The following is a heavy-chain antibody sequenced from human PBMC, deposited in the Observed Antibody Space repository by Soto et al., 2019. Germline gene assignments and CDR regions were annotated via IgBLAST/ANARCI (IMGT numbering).Heavy chain of an antibody. Sequence: SETLSLTCAVSGGSISSGGYSWSWIRQPPGKGLEWIGYIYHSGTTYYNPSLKSRVTISGDTSKNQFSLKLSSVTAADTAVYYCARRRGSNIDYWGQGTLVTVSS. CDR1: GGSISSGGYS. CDR2: IYHSGTT. V-gene: IGHV4-30-2*05. J-gene: IGHJ4*02. CDR3: ARRRGSNIDY. D-gene: IGHD5-12*01.